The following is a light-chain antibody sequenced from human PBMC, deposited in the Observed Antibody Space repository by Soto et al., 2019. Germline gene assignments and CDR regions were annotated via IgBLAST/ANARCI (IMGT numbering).Light chain of an antibody. CDR1: SSDVGGYNY. Sequence: QSALTQPASVSGSPGQSITISCTGTSSDVGGYNYVSWYQQHPGKAPKLMIYDVSNRPSGVSNRFSGSKSGNTASLTISGLQAEDEADSYCSSYTSIRSYVFGTGTNVTVL. V-gene: IGLV2-14*01. CDR3: SSYTSIRSYV. J-gene: IGLJ1*01. CDR2: DVS.